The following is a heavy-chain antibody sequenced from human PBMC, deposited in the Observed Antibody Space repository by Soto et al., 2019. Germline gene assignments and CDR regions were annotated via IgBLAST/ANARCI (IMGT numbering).Heavy chain of an antibody. CDR2: IIPIFGTA. CDR1: GCTFSSYA. V-gene: IGHV1-69*13. CDR3: ARGSPNRRSPVPAAISWFDP. Sequence: ASVKVSCKASGCTFSSYALSWVRKAPGEGLERMGGIIPIFGTANYAQKFQGRVTITADESTSTAYMELSSLRSEDTAVYYCARGSPNRRSPVPAAISWFDPLGQGALVTVSS. J-gene: IGHJ5*02. D-gene: IGHD2-2*01.